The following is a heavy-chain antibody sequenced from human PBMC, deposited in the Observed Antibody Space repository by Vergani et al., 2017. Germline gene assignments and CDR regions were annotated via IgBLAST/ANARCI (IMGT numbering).Heavy chain of an antibody. CDR2: IYYSGST. J-gene: IGHJ3*01. CDR1: GGPISSYY. D-gene: IGHD1-20*01. V-gene: IGHV4-59*01. CDR3: ASGDLGITGTLRAFDV. Sequence: QVQLQESGPGLVKPSETLSLTCTVSGGPISSYYWSWIRQPPGKGLEWIGYIYYSGSTNSNPSLKSRATISVDTSKNQFRLNLSSVTAADTAVYYSASGDLGITGTLRAFDVWGQGTMVTVSS.